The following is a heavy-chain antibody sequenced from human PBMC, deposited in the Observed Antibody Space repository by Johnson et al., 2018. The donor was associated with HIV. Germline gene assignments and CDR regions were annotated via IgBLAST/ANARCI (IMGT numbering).Heavy chain of an antibody. CDR3: ARSLPGRGSYYAFDI. D-gene: IGHD1-26*01. CDR2: IRYDGSDK. V-gene: IGHV3-30*02. CDR1: GFTFSSYG. Sequence: QVQLVESGGGVVQPGGSLRLSCAASGFTFSSYGMHWVRQAPGKGLEWVAFIRYDGSDKYYADSVKGRFTISRDNSKNTLYLQMNSLRAEDTAVYYCARSLPGRGSYYAFDIWGQGTMVTVSS. J-gene: IGHJ3*02.